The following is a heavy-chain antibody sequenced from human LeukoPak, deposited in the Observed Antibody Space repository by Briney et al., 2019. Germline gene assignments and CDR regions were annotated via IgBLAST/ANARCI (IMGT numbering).Heavy chain of an antibody. CDR1: GFSVSSNY. CDR2: IRSGGSA. V-gene: IGHV3-53*01. J-gene: IGHJ4*02. CDR3: ARDRGLSV. Sequence: PGGSLRLSCAASGFSVSSNYMSWVRQAPGKGLEWVSGIRSGGSAYYADSVKGRFTISRDNSKNTLYLQMNSLRVEDTAVYYCARDRGLSVWGQGTLVTVSS. D-gene: IGHD3-16*02.